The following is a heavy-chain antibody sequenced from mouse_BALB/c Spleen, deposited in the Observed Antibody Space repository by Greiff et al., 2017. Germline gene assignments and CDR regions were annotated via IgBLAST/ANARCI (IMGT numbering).Heavy chain of an antibody. D-gene: IGHD4-1*01. Sequence: VKLMESGPGLVAPSQSLSITCTVSGFSLSRYSVHWVRQPPGKGLEWLGMIWGGGSTDYNSALKSRLSISKDNSKSQVFLKMNSLQTDDTAMYYCARNWERETGTWFAYWGQGTLVTVSA. J-gene: IGHJ3*01. CDR2: IWGGGST. V-gene: IGHV2-6-4*01. CDR3: ARNWERETGTWFAY. CDR1: GFSLSRYS.